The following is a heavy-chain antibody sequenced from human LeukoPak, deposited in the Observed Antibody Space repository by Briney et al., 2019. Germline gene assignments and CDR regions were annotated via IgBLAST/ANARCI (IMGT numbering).Heavy chain of an antibody. V-gene: IGHV3-23*01. CDR1: GLTFSNYA. CDR2: ISGGST. Sequence: GGSLRLSCAASGLTFSNYAMSWVRQAPGKGLEWVSAISGGSTYYADSVKGRFIISRDNPKITLYLQMNSLRAEDTAVYYCAKLGIAVAGGDAFDIWGQGTMVTVSS. D-gene: IGHD6-19*01. J-gene: IGHJ3*02. CDR3: AKLGIAVAGGDAFDI.